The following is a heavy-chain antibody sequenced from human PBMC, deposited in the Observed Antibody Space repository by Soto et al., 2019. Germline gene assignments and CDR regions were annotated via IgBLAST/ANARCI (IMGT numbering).Heavy chain of an antibody. CDR3: ARDYDSSATEDY. Sequence: PSETLSLTCAVYGGSFSGYYCSWIRQPPGKGLEWIGEINHSGSTNYNPSLKSRVTISVDTSKNQFSLRLSSVTAADTAVYYCARDYDSSATEDYWGQGTLVTVSS. CDR2: INHSGST. V-gene: IGHV4-34*01. CDR1: GGSFSGYY. D-gene: IGHD3-22*01. J-gene: IGHJ4*02.